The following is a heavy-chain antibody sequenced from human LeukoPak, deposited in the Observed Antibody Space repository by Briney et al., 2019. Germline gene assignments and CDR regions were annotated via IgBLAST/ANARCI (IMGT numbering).Heavy chain of an antibody. Sequence: GGSQRLSCAASGFIVSSEYLAWVRQAPGKGLEWISVIYGGGSTYYADSVKGRFTISRDNSKDVLYLDMHCLAVEDTAVYYCARLLPASRHYFDYWGQGTPVTVSS. CDR1: GFIVSSEY. J-gene: IGHJ4*02. V-gene: IGHV3-53*01. CDR2: IYGGGST. CDR3: ARLLPASRHYFDY. D-gene: IGHD2-15*01.